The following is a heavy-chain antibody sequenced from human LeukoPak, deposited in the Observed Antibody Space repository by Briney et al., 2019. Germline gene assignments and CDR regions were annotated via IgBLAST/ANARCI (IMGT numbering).Heavy chain of an antibody. CDR2: ISSTGGTT. Sequence: GGSLRLSCAASGFTFSSYGMSWVRQAPGKGLEWVSAISSTGGTTYYADSVKGRFTISRDNSKNTLYLQMNSLRAEDTAIYYCAKNADRGACCSDGSCYPYYYYYTDVWGEGTTVTISS. D-gene: IGHD2-15*01. CDR1: GFTFSSYG. CDR3: AKNADRGACCSDGSCYPYYYYYTDV. J-gene: IGHJ6*03. V-gene: IGHV3-23*01.